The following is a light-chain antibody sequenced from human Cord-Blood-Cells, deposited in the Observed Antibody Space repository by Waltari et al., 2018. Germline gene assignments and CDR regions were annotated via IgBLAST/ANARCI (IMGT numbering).Light chain of an antibody. Sequence: IVLTQSPATLSSSPGERATLSCRASQSVSSYLAWYQQKPGQAPRLLIYDASNRATGIPARFSGSGSETDFTLTISSLEPEDFAVYYCQQRSNWPPILTFGGGTKVEIK. J-gene: IGKJ4*01. V-gene: IGKV3-11*01. CDR1: QSVSSY. CDR2: DAS. CDR3: QQRSNWPPILT.